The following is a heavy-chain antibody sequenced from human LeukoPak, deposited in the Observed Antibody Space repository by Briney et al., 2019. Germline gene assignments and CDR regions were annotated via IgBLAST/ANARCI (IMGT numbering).Heavy chain of an antibody. CDR1: GFTFRSYA. CDR3: ARRGVRYAFDI. J-gene: IGHJ3*02. CDR2: SSGDGNTA. D-gene: IGHD3-3*01. Sequence: PGGSLRLSCAASGFTFRSYAMHWVRQAPGKGLEWVSSSSGDGNTAYVDSVKGRFTISRDNAKNTLYLQMNSLRAEDTAVYYCARRGVRYAFDIWGQGTMVTVSS. V-gene: IGHV3-74*01.